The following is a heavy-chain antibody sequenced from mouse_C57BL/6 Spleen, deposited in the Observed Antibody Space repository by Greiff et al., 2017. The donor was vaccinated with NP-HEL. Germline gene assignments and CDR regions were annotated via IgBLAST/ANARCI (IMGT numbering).Heavy chain of an antibody. J-gene: IGHJ2*01. CDR2: INPNNGGT. D-gene: IGHD1-1*01. CDR3: ERDYGRDY. CDR1: GYTFTDYY. Sequence: EVQLQQSGPELVKPGASVKISCKASGYTFTDYYMNWVKQSHGKSLEWIGDINPNNGGTSYNQKFKGKATLTVDKSSSTAYMELRSLASEDSAVYYCERDYGRDYWGQGTPLTVSS. V-gene: IGHV1-26*01.